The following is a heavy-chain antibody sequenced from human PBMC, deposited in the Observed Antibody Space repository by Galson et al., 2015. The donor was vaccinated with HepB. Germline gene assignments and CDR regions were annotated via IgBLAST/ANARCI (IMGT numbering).Heavy chain of an antibody. CDR1: GFIFSTYG. CDR2: IWYDGSNK. J-gene: IGHJ4*02. Sequence: SLRLSCAASGFIFSTYGMHWVRQAPGKGLEWVAIIWYDGSNKYYADSVKGRFTISRDNSKNTLYLQMNSLRVEDTALYYCASGANSLDYWGQGTLVTVSS. D-gene: IGHD4/OR15-4a*01. V-gene: IGHV3-33*01. CDR3: ASGANSLDY.